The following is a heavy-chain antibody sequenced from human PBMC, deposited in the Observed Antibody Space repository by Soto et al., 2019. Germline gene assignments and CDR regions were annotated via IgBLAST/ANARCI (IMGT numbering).Heavy chain of an antibody. Sequence: SEPLSLTYNVSDCSTSSGDYYWIWLRQSPGKGLEWIGYMHYRAIPYYNPSLKSRVSISVDTSKNQFSLTMASLTAADTAVYFCARAGGILYHYFVPWGQGTQVTLSS. CDR1: DCSTSSGDYY. V-gene: IGHV4-30-4*01. CDR2: MHYRAIP. J-gene: IGHJ4*02. D-gene: IGHD2-15*01. CDR3: ARAGGILYHYFVP.